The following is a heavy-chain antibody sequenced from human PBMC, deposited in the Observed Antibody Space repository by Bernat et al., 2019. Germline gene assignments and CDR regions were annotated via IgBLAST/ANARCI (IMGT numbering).Heavy chain of an antibody. CDR3: ARGMGVAILAIDYYYMDV. Sequence: EVQLLESGGGLVQPGGSLRLSCAASGFTFSSYAMSWVRQAPGKGLEWVSAISGSGGSTYYADSVKGRFTISRDNSKNTLYLQMNSLRAEDTAVYYCARGMGVAILAIDYYYMDVWGKGTTVTVSS. J-gene: IGHJ6*03. D-gene: IGHD3-16*01. CDR2: ISGSGGST. CDR1: GFTFSSYA. V-gene: IGHV3-23*01.